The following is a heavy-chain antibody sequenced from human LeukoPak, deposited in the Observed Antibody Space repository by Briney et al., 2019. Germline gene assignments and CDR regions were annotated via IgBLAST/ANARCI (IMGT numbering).Heavy chain of an antibody. CDR2: ISDTGRST. CDR1: GFSFSTDA. CDR3: ARPYCSGVSCQSPPGY. V-gene: IGHV3-23*01. J-gene: IGHJ4*02. D-gene: IGHD2-15*01. Sequence: GGSLRLSCAASGFSFSTDAMSWVRQASGKGLEWVSGISDTGRSTYYAESVKGRFTISRDNSKNTLYLQMNSLRAEDTAVYYCARPYCSGVSCQSPPGYWGQGTLVTVSS.